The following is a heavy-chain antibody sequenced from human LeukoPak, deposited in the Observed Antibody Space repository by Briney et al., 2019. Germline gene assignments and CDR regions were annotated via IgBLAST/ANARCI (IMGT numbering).Heavy chain of an antibody. CDR3: VASPDIVAPFDY. CDR2: ISSNGGSK. D-gene: IGHD5-12*01. Sequence: GGSLRLSCSASGFTFSSYSMHWVRQAPGKGLEYVSGISSNGGSKNYADSVKGRFTISRDNSKNTLYLQMSSLRPEDTAVYYCVASPDIVAPFDYWGQGTLVTVS. J-gene: IGHJ4*02. CDR1: GFTFSSYS. V-gene: IGHV3-64D*09.